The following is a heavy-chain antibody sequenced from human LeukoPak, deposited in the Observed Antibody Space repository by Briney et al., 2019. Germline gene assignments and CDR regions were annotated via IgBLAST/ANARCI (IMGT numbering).Heavy chain of an antibody. V-gene: IGHV3-7*01. D-gene: IGHD3-22*01. CDR2: IKEDGSKT. CDR3: APQTMILVL. J-gene: IGHJ4*02. CDR1: GFTFSSYS. Sequence: PGGSLRLSCAASGFTFSSYSMNWVRQAPGKGLEWVANIKEDGSKTDYVDSVKGRFTISRDNAKNSVFLQMNSLRAEDTAVYYCAPQTMILVLGGQGTLVTVSS.